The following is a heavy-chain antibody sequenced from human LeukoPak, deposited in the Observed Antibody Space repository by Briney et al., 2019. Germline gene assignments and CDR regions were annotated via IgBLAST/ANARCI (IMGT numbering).Heavy chain of an antibody. CDR3: ARARRDAFDI. CDR2: IYTSGST. J-gene: IGHJ3*02. Sequence: SQTQSLTCTVSGGSISSGSYYWRWIRQPAGKGLEWIGRIYTSGSTNYNPSLKSRVTISVDTSKNQFSLKLSSVTAADTAVYYCARARRDAFDIWGQGTMVTVSS. CDR1: GGSISSGSYY. V-gene: IGHV4-61*02.